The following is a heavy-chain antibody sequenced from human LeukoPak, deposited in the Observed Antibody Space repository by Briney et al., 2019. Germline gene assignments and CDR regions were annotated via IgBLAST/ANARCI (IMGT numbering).Heavy chain of an antibody. Sequence: GGSLRLSCAASGFILSTHGMHWVRQAPGKGLEWVAGMWYDGSREDYADSVKGRFTISRDMSKNALNLQMNSLRVEDTAMFYCARDLSFGSLDFRGQGTLVTVSS. V-gene: IGHV3-33*01. D-gene: IGHD1-26*01. CDR3: ARDLSFGSLDF. CDR1: GFILSTHG. CDR2: MWYDGSRE. J-gene: IGHJ4*02.